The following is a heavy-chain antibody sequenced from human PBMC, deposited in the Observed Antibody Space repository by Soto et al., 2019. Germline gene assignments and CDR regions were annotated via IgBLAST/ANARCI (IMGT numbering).Heavy chain of an antibody. CDR2: IYYSGST. CDR1: GGSISSGGYY. D-gene: IGHD2-2*01. Sequence: QVQLQESGPGLVKPSQTLSLTCTVSGGSISSGGYYWSWIRQHPGKGLEWIGYIYYSGSTYYNPSLKRRATISADPSTTKYYLKLSSVTAADTDVYYCATRVANCSSTSCSRRYYYYGMDVWGQGTTVTVSS. V-gene: IGHV4-31*03. CDR3: ATRVANCSSTSCSRRYYYYGMDV. J-gene: IGHJ6*02.